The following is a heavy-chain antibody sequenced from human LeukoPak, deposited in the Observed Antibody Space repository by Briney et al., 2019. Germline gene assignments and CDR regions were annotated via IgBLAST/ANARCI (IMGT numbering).Heavy chain of an antibody. CDR3: TRDIGLGSYYIPLSFDY. CDR2: VYYSGNT. V-gene: IGHV4-39*07. Sequence: SETLSLTCTVSGGSISSSRYYWGWIRQPPGEGLEWIVSVYYSGNTYYNPSRKSGLTISVDTSKNQFSLKLSSVTAADTAVYYCTRDIGLGSYYIPLSFDYWGQGTLVTVSS. D-gene: IGHD3-10*01. J-gene: IGHJ4*02. CDR1: GGSISSSRYY.